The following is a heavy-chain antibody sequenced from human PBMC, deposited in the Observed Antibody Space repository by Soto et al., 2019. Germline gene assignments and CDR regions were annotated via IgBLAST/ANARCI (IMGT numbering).Heavy chain of an antibody. CDR3: ARAVIVVVPATYNNWFDP. D-gene: IGHD2-2*01. CDR1: GGSFSGYY. Sequence: LSLTCAVYGGSFSGYYWSWIRQPPGKGLEWIGEINHSGSTNYNPSLKSRVTISVDTSKNQFSLKLSSVTAADTAVYYCARAVIVVVPATYNNWFDPWGQGTLVTVS. J-gene: IGHJ5*02. V-gene: IGHV4-34*01. CDR2: INHSGST.